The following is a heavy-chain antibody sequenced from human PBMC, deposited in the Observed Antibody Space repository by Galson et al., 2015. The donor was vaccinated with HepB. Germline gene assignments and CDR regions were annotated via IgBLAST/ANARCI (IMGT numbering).Heavy chain of an antibody. D-gene: IGHD3-3*01. V-gene: IGHV3-30-3*01. J-gene: IGHJ6*02. Sequence: SLRLSCAASGFTFSSYAMHWVRQAPGKGLEWVAVISYDGSNKYYADSVKGRFTISRDNSKNTLYLQMNSLRAEDTAVYYCARDKGEWRDGYYYGMDVWGQGTTVTVSS. CDR2: ISYDGSNK. CDR1: GFTFSSYA. CDR3: ARDKGEWRDGYYYGMDV.